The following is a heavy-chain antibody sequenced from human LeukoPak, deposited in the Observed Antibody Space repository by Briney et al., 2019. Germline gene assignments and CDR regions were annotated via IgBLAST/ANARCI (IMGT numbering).Heavy chain of an antibody. J-gene: IGHJ3*02. CDR2: IIPIFGTA. Sequence: SVKVSCKASVCTFSSYAISWVRQAPGQGLEWMGRIIPIFGTANYAQKFQGRVTITTEESTSTAYIELNSLSSEDTAVYYCARGGADYYDSSGYYRVGAFDIWGQGTMVTVSS. CDR3: ARGGADYYDSSGYYRVGAFDI. D-gene: IGHD3-22*01. V-gene: IGHV1-69*05. CDR1: VCTFSSYA.